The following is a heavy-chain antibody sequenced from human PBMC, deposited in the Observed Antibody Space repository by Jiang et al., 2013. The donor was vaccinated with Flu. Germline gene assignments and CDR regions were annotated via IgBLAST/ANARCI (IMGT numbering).Heavy chain of an antibody. Sequence: SGSGLVKPSETLSLTCAVSGYSISSGYYWGWIRQPPGKGLEWIGSIYHSGSTYYNPSLKSRVTISVDTSKNQFSLKLSSVTAADTAVYYCARVVVVAAIWFDPWGQGTLVTVSS. D-gene: IGHD2-15*01. V-gene: IGHV4-38-2*01. CDR2: IYHSGST. CDR3: ARVVVVAAIWFDP. CDR1: GYSISSGYY. J-gene: IGHJ5*02.